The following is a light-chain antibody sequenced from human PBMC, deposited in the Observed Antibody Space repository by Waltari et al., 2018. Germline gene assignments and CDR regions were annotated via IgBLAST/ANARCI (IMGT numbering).Light chain of an antibody. CDR3: CSYAGSSTSV. V-gene: IGLV2-23*02. CDR2: DVS. J-gene: IGLJ2*01. CDR1: SSDVGGYNY. Sequence: QSALTQPASVSGSPGQSITISCTGTSSDVGGYNYVSWYQQHPGKAPKLMIYDVSKRPSGVSKRFSGSKSGNTASLTISGLQAEDEADYYCCSYAGSSTSVFGGGTKLTVL.